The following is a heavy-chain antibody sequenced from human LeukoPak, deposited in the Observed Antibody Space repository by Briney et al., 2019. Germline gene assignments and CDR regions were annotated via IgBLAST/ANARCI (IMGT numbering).Heavy chain of an antibody. J-gene: IGHJ4*02. D-gene: IGHD5-18*01. CDR1: GASISSHY. CDR3: ATLKRGSIYGYFDF. CDR2: LLDSVNT. V-gene: IGHV4-59*11. Sequence: SETLSLTCTVSGASISSHYWSWIRQPPGKGLEWIAYLLDSVNTKDNPSLQSRLTLSADTSKNQFSLRLSSVTAADTAVYYCATLKRGSIYGYFDFWGQGITVT.